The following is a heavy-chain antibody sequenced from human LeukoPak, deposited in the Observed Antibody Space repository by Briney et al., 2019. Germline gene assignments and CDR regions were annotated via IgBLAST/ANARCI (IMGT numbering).Heavy chain of an antibody. J-gene: IGHJ4*02. D-gene: IGHD6-13*01. CDR2: IIPIFGTA. CDR3: ARDKDGSWYRLFDY. CDR1: GGTFSSYA. V-gene: IGHV1-69*06. Sequence: SVKVSCKASGGTFSSYAISWVRQAPGQGLEWMGGIIPIFGTANYAQKFQGRVTITADKSTSTAYMELSSLRSEDAAVYYCARDKDGSWYRLFDYWGQGTLVTVSS.